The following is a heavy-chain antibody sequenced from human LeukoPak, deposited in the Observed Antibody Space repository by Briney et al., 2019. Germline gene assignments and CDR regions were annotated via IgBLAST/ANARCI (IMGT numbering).Heavy chain of an antibody. Sequence: GGSLRLSCVTSGFSFTTHSLHWVRQAPGKGLEWMAVVSHDERNILYADSVRGRFTISRDNYKKTLFLEMDNLRAEDTAVYYCARLDLGYWGQGTLVTVSS. J-gene: IGHJ4*02. CDR2: VSHDERNI. V-gene: IGHV3-30-3*02. D-gene: IGHD3-22*01. CDR3: ARLDLGY. CDR1: GFSFTTHS.